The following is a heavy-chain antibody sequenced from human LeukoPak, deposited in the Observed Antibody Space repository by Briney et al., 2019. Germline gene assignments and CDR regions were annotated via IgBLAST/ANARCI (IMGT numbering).Heavy chain of an antibody. Sequence: SVKVSCKASGGTFSSYAISWVRQAPGQGLEWMGGIIPIFGTANYAQKFQGRVTITTDESTSTAYMELSSLRSEDRAVYYCARDFVVPAAMRSPRRYYFDYWGQGTLVTVSS. V-gene: IGHV1-69*05. D-gene: IGHD2-2*01. J-gene: IGHJ4*02. CDR2: IIPIFGTA. CDR1: GGTFSSYA. CDR3: ARDFVVPAAMRSPRRYYFDY.